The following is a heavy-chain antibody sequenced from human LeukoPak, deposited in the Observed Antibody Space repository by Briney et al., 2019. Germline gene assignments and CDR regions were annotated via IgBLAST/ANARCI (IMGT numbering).Heavy chain of an antibody. V-gene: IGHV4-38-2*02. CDR3: AREAKQQLVRAYAFDI. J-gene: IGHJ3*02. Sequence: GSLRLSCAASGFTFSDYYMSWIRQAPGKGLEWIGSISYSGSTYYNPSLKSRVTISVDTSKNQFSPKLNSLTAADTAVYYCAREAKQQLVRAYAFDIWGQGTMVTVSS. D-gene: IGHD6-13*01. CDR1: GFTFSDYY. CDR2: ISYSGST.